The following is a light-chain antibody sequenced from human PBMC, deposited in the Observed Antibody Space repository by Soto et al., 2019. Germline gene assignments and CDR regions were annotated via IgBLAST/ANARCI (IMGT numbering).Light chain of an antibody. J-gene: IGKJ5*01. CDR1: KSVSSNY. CDR2: AAS. Sequence: EIVLTQSPGTLSLSPGERAALSCRASKSVSSNYLAWYQQKPGQAPSLLIYAASSRATGIPDRFSGSGSGTDFTLTISRLEPADFAVFYCQQYGTYPITFGQGTRLEIK. CDR3: QQYGTYPIT. V-gene: IGKV3-20*01.